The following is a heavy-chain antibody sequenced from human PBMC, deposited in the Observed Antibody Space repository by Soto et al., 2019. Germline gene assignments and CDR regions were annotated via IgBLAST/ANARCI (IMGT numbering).Heavy chain of an antibody. CDR3: ARDPTADWVIVGVVAATWGGGFDP. V-gene: IGHV3-11*04. CDR1: GFTFSDYY. J-gene: IGHJ5*02. Sequence: QVQLVESGGGLVKPGGSLRLSCAASGFTFSDYYMSWIRQAPGKGLEWVSYISSSGSTIYYADSVKGRFTISRDNAKNSLYLQMNSLRAGDTAVDYCARDPTADWVIVGVVAATWGGGFDPLGQGTLVTVSS. D-gene: IGHD2-15*01. CDR2: ISSSGSTI.